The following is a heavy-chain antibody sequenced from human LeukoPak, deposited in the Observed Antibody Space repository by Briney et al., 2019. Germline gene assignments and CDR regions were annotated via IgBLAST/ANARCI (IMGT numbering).Heavy chain of an antibody. CDR3: AAYDILTGYSFDY. D-gene: IGHD3-9*01. CDR2: TCFSGST. J-gene: IGHJ4*02. V-gene: IGHV4-39*07. CDR1: GGSISSSSYC. Sequence: PSETLSLTCTVSGGSISSSSYCWGWFRQPPGKGLEWIGSTCFSGSTYYNPSLKSRVTISVDTSKNQFSLNLTSVTAADTAVYYCAAYDILTGYSFDYWGQGTLVTVSS.